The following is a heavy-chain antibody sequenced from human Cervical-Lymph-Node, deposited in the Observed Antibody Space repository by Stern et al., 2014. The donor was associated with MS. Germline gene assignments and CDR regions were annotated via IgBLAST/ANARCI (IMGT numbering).Heavy chain of an antibody. V-gene: IGHV5-51*01. CDR1: GYSFTSYW. D-gene: IGHD3-22*01. Sequence: EVQLVESGAEVKKPGESLKISCKGSGYSFTSYWIGWVRQMPGKGLEWMGIIYPGDSDTRYSPSFQGQVTISADKSISTAYLQWSSLKASDTAMYYCARLMYYYDSSGSPHGIEWGQGTLVTVSS. CDR3: ARLMYYYDSSGSPHGIE. CDR2: IYPGDSDT. J-gene: IGHJ4*02.